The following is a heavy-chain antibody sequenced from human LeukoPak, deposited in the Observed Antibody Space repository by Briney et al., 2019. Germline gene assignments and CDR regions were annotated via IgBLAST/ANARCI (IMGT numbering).Heavy chain of an antibody. CDR3: TRGAYYFDY. V-gene: IGHV3-30*03. J-gene: IGHJ4*02. Sequence: GGSLRLSCAASGFTFSSYGMHWVRQAPGKGLEWVAVISYDGSNKYYADSVKGRFTISRDNSKNTLYLQMNSLRAEDTAVYYCTRGAYYFDYWGQGTLVTVSS. CDR2: ISYDGSNK. CDR1: GFTFSSYG.